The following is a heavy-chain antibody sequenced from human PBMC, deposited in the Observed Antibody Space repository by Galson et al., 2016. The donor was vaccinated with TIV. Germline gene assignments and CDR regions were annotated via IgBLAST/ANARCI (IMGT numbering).Heavy chain of an antibody. CDR3: ARDRTLPGYYYNGMDV. J-gene: IGHJ6*02. D-gene: IGHD1/OR15-1a*01. V-gene: IGHV6-1*01. CDR2: TDYRSKWYN. CDR1: GDSVSSNSA. Sequence: CAISGDSVSSNSAWNWIRQSPSRGLEWLGRTDYRSKWYNDYALSVKSRITINPDTSKNQFSLQLNSMTPEDTAVYYCARDRTLPGYYYNGMDVWGQGTTVTVSS.